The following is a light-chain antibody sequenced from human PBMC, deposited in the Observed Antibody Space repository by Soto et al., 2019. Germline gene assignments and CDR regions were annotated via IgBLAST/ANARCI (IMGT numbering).Light chain of an antibody. Sequence: EIVLTQSPGTVSLSPGERATLSCRASQSVRSTSLVWYQQKPGQAPRLLIYGASSRATGIPDRFSGSGSGTDFTLTSSRLEPEDSAVYYCQQYGSSSWTFGQGTRVEIK. CDR3: QQYGSSSWT. CDR1: QSVRSTS. V-gene: IGKV3-20*01. J-gene: IGKJ1*01. CDR2: GAS.